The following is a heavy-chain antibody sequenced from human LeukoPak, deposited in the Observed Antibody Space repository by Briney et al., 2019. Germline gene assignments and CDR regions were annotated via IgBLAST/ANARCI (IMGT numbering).Heavy chain of an antibody. CDR2: INPSSGGT. V-gene: IGHV1-2*02. Sequence: ASVKVSCKASGYTFTGYYMHWVRQAPGQGLEWMGWINPSSGGTNYAQKFQGRVTMTRDTSISTAYMELSRLRSDDTAVYYCARAGRIMITFGGVIAENWFDPWGQGTLVTVSS. CDR3: ARAGRIMITFGGVIAENWFDP. J-gene: IGHJ5*02. D-gene: IGHD3-16*02. CDR1: GYTFTGYY.